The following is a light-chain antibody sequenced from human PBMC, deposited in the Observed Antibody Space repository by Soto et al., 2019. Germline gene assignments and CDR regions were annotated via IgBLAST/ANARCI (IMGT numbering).Light chain of an antibody. CDR3: ISYTSSSTWV. Sequence: QSALTQPASVSGSPGQSITISCTGTSSDVGGYNYVSWYQQHPDTAPKLMIYEVSNRPSGVSDRFSGSRSGNTASLTISGLQAEDESDYYCISYTSSSTWVFGGGTKLTVL. CDR1: SSDVGGYNY. J-gene: IGLJ3*02. CDR2: EVS. V-gene: IGLV2-14*01.